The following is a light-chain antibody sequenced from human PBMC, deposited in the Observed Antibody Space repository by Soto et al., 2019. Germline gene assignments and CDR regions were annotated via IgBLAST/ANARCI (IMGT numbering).Light chain of an antibody. CDR3: QQHNNWPPWT. CDR2: GES. CDR1: QSVSSN. V-gene: IGKV3-15*01. J-gene: IGKJ1*01. Sequence: EIVMTQSPATLSVSPGERATLSCRASQSVSSNLAWYQQKPGQAPRLLMYGESTRATGIPDRLSGSGSGKEFALTITGLQSADIAGYYCQQHNNWPPWTFGQGTKVEIK.